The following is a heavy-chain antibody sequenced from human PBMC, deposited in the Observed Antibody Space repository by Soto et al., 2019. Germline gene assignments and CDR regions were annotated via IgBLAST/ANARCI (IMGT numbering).Heavy chain of an antibody. CDR2: ISYDGSNK. CDR3: ARSGSCWDFDY. Sequence: QVQLVESGGGVVQPGRSLRLSCAASGFTFSSYAMHWVRQAPGKGLEWVAVISYDGSNKYYADSVKGRFTISRDNSKNTLYLQMNSLRAEDTAVYYCARSGSCWDFDYCGQGTLVTVSS. D-gene: IGHD6-13*01. J-gene: IGHJ4*02. CDR1: GFTFSSYA. V-gene: IGHV3-30-3*01.